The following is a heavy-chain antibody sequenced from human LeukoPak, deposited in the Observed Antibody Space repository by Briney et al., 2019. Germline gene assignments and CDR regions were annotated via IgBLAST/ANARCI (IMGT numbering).Heavy chain of an antibody. CDR1: GFTLSSYA. CDR2: ISYDGSNK. D-gene: IGHD6-19*01. Sequence: GRSLRLSCAASGFTLSSYAMHWVRQAPGKGLEWVAVISYDGSNKYYADSVKGRFTISRDNSKNTLYLQMNSLRAEDTAVYYCARDTGEEQWLVQIDYWGQGTLATVSS. V-gene: IGHV3-30*01. CDR3: ARDTGEEQWLVQIDY. J-gene: IGHJ4*02.